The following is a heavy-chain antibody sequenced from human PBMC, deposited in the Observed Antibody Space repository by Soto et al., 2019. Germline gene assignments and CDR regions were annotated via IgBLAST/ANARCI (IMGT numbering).Heavy chain of an antibody. D-gene: IGHD3-22*01. J-gene: IGHJ4*02. CDR3: ARGGKNYYDSSGYSFDY. Sequence: SETLSLTCAVSGGSISSGGYSWGWIRRPPGKGLEWIGYIYHSGNTYYNPSLKSRVTISVDRSKNQFSLKLSSVTAADTAVYYCARGGKNYYDSSGYSFDYWGQGTLVTVSS. CDR2: IYHSGNT. CDR1: GGSISSGGYS. V-gene: IGHV4-30-2*01.